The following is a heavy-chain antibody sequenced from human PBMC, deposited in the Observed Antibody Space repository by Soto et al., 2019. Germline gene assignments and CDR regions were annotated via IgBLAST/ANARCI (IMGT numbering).Heavy chain of an antibody. Sequence: AGGSLRLSCAASGFTFSNAWMSWVRQAPGKGLEWVGRIKSKTDGGTTDYAAPVKGRFTISRDDSKNTLYLQMNSLKTEDTAVYYCTTDMGSSPYYYGMDVWGQGTTVTSP. V-gene: IGHV3-15*01. CDR3: TTDMGSSPYYYGMDV. D-gene: IGHD6-6*01. CDR1: GFTFSNAW. J-gene: IGHJ6*02. CDR2: IKSKTDGGTT.